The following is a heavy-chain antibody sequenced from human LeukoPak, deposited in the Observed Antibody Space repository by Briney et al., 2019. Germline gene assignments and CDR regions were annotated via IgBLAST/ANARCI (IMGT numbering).Heavy chain of an antibody. CDR2: INPNSGGT. D-gene: IGHD2-2*01. CDR3: AREVLPAAIWDYYGMDV. Sequence: GASVKVSCKASGYTFTGYYMHWVRQAPGQGLEWMGRINPNSGGTNYAQKFQSRVTMTRDTSISTAYMELSRLRSDDTAVYYCAREVLPAAIWDYYGMDVWGQGTTVTVSS. V-gene: IGHV1-2*06. J-gene: IGHJ6*02. CDR1: GYTFTGYY.